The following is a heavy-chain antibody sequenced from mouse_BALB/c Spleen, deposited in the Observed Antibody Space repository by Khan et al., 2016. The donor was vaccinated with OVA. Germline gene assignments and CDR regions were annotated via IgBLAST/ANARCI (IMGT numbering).Heavy chain of an antibody. CDR2: IYPGTDNT. CDR3: AREEALYYFDY. J-gene: IGHJ2*01. Sequence: QVQLQQSGAELVRPGASVKLSCKTSGYIFTSYWIHWVKQRSGQGLEWIARIYPGTDNTYYNEKLKDKATLTADKSSSTAYLQLSSLKSEYAAVYFCAREEALYYFDYWGQGTTLTVSS. V-gene: IGHV1S132*01. D-gene: IGHD3-2*02. CDR1: GYIFTSYW.